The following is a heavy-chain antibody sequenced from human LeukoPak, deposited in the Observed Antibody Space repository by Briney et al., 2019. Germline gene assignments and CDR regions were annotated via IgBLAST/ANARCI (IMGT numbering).Heavy chain of an antibody. V-gene: IGHV5-51*01. CDR3: ATMRLADNMAFDI. D-gene: IGHD2/OR15-2a*01. CDR2: IYPGDSDT. J-gene: IGHJ3*02. Sequence: GESLKISCKGSGYSFTTYWIGWVRQMPGKGLECLGVIYPGDSDTRYSPSFQGQVTISADKSISTAYLQWSSLKASDTAMYYCATMRLADNMAFDIWGQGTMVTVSS. CDR1: GYSFTTYW.